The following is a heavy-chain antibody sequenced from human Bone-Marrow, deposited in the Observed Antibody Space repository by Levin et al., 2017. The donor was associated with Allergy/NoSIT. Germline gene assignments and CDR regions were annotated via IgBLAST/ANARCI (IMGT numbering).Heavy chain of an antibody. CDR2: ISHDGSSK. J-gene: IGHJ4*02. CDR3: ASPLLYSAYDISDY. V-gene: IGHV3-30-3*01. CDR1: GFTFGSYA. Sequence: GGSLRLSCVASGFTFGSYAIHWVRQAPGKGLEWVAVISHDGSSKDYADSVKGRFTISRDNSKNMLYLQLNSLRAEDTGIYYCASPLLYSAYDISDYWGQGTLVTVSS. D-gene: IGHD5-12*01.